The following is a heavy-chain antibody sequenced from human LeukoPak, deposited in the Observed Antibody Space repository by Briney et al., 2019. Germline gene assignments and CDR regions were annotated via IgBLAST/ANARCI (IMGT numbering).Heavy chain of an antibody. J-gene: IGHJ4*02. D-gene: IGHD3-22*01. CDR2: IYYSGSI. CDR3: ARENPSGYYNRPIDY. CDR1: GGSISSSNW. Sequence: TTSGTLSLTCAVSGGSISSSNWWSWVRQPPGKGLEWIGDIYYSGSIKYNPSLKSRVTMSVDTSKNQFSLKLSSVTAADTAIYYCARENPSGYYNRPIDYWGQGTLVTVSS. V-gene: IGHV4-4*02.